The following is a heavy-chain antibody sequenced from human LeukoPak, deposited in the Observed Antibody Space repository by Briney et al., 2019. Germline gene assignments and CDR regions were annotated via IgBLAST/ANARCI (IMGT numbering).Heavy chain of an antibody. CDR2: ISSSGSTI. V-gene: IGHV3-48*03. Sequence: PGGSLRPSCAASGFTFSSYEMNWVRQAPGKGLEWVSYISSSGSTIYYADSVKGRFTISRDNAKNSLYLQMSSLRAEDTAVYYCARAGSYSYGVLFDYWGQGTLVTVSS. CDR3: ARAGSYSYGVLFDY. D-gene: IGHD5-18*01. CDR1: GFTFSSYE. J-gene: IGHJ4*02.